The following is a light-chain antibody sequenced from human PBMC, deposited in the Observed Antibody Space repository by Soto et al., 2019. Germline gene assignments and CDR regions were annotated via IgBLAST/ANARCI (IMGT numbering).Light chain of an antibody. V-gene: IGLV2-11*01. CDR1: SSDVGGYTF. Sequence: QSALPKPSSVSGSPGQSGTSSCTGTSSDVGGYTFVSWYQHHPGKAPKLMIYNVIQRPSGVPDRFSASKSGNTASLTISGLQAEAEADYYCGSYAGSYTYGFGTGTRSPS. CDR2: NVI. CDR3: GSYAGSYTYG. J-gene: IGLJ1*01.